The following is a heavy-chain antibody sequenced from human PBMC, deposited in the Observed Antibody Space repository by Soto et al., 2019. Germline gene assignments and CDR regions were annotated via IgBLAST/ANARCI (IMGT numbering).Heavy chain of an antibody. Sequence: QVQLVRSGAEVKKPGSSVKVSCKASGGTFNTYAMTWVRQAPGQGLEWMGGIIPIFGTTSYAQNIQERVTITADESTSTVYMELRSLKSEDTAVYYCARAVISAPYFYYGMAVWGHGTTVTVSS. CDR2: IIPIFGTT. D-gene: IGHD3-10*01. J-gene: IGHJ6*02. CDR3: ARAVISAPYFYYGMAV. CDR1: GGTFNTYA. V-gene: IGHV1-69*01.